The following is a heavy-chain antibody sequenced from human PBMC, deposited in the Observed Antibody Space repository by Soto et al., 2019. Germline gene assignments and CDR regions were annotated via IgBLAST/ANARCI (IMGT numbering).Heavy chain of an antibody. CDR1: GFTFSSYS. D-gene: IGHD4-17*01. CDR2: FSGSGVST. CDR3: SRVGWTSLTFFDY. Sequence: RGSLRLSCAASGFTFSSYSMSWVRQAPGKGLEWVSAFSGSGVSTYYADSVKGRFTISRDNSKNTLYLQMNSLRAEDTAVYYCSRVGWTSLTFFDYWGQGTLVTVSS. J-gene: IGHJ4*02. V-gene: IGHV3-23*01.